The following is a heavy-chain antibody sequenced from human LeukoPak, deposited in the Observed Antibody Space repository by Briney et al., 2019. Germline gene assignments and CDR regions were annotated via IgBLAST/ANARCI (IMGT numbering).Heavy chain of an antibody. J-gene: IGHJ5*02. V-gene: IGHV3-23*01. Sequence: GGSLRLSCAAAGFIFSSCAMSSVRQAPGEWLGWVSAICDYGGHIFYAHSVKGRFSISRDNSKNSLYLQMNRLRTEGTALSYCAKEGGYCSSTNCPRRIDTWGQGALVTVSS. CDR1: GFIFSSCA. CDR2: ICDYGGHI. CDR3: AKEGGYCSSTNCPRRIDT. D-gene: IGHD2-2*01.